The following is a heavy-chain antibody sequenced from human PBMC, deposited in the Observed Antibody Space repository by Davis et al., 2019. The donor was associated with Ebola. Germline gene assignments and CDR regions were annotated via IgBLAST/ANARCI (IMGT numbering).Heavy chain of an antibody. D-gene: IGHD6-6*01. Sequence: PGGSLRLSCAASGFTFSSYAMSWVRQAPGKGLEWVSAISGSGGSTYYADSVKGRFTISRDNSKNTLYLQMNSLRAEDTAVYYCVANFEYSSSSHYYYYGMDVWGQGTTVTVSS. CDR1: GFTFSSYA. J-gene: IGHJ6*02. V-gene: IGHV3-23*01. CDR2: ISGSGGST. CDR3: VANFEYSSSSHYYYYGMDV.